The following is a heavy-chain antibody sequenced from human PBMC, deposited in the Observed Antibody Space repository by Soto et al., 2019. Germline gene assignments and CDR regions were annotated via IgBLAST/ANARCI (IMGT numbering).Heavy chain of an antibody. Sequence: ASVKVSCKASGYTFTGYYMHWVRQAPGQGLEWMGWINPNSGDTSYAQKFQGRVTMTRDTSITTAYMELSRLRSDDTAVFYCARGHCSSTSCYGSDYYYGLDVWGQGTTVTVSS. CDR3: ARGHCSSTSCYGSDYYYGLDV. V-gene: IGHV1-2*02. CDR2: INPNSGDT. CDR1: GYTFTGYY. J-gene: IGHJ6*02. D-gene: IGHD2-2*01.